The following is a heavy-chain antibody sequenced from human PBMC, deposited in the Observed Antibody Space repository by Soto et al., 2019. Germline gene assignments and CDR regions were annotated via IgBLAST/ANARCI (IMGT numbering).Heavy chain of an antibody. D-gene: IGHD3-9*01. V-gene: IGHV4-31*03. CDR1: GGSISSGGYY. Sequence: LSLTCTVSGGSISSGGYYWSWIRQHPGKGLEWIGYIYYSGSTYYNPSLKSRVTISVDTSKNQFSLKLSSVTAADTAVYYCASQPNYDILTGLPWSDMDVWGQGTTVTVSS. J-gene: IGHJ6*02. CDR3: ASQPNYDILTGLPWSDMDV. CDR2: IYYSGST.